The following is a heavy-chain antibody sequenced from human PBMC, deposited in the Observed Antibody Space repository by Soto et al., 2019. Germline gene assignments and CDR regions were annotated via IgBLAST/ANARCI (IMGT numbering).Heavy chain of an antibody. D-gene: IGHD4-17*01. CDR1: GGSISSGGYY. V-gene: IGHV4-30-2*01. CDR2: IYHSGNT. Sequence: SETLSLTCTVSGGSISSGGYYWSWIRQQPGKGLEWVGYIYHSGNTYYNPSLKSRVNISADRSKNQFSLKLSSVTAADTAVYFCARVHGDYGRYFDYWGQGTQVTVSS. J-gene: IGHJ4*02. CDR3: ARVHGDYGRYFDY.